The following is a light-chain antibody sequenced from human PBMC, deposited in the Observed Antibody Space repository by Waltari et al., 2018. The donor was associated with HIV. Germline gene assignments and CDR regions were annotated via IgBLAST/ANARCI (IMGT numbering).Light chain of an antibody. CDR3: CSVAGSYTLV. CDR1: SSDIGDYNY. J-gene: IGLJ3*02. Sequence: QSALTQPRSVSGSPGQSVTISCTGTSSDIGDYNYVSWYQQHPGKAPKLMVYDVTKRPSGVPDRFSGSKSGNTASLTISGLQAEDEAAYYCCSVAGSYTLVFGGGTKLTVL. CDR2: DVT. V-gene: IGLV2-11*01.